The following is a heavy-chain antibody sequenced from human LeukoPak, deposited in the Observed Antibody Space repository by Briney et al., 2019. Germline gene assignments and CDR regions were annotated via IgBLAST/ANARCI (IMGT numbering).Heavy chain of an antibody. Sequence: GGSLRLSCAVSGFPFSSYWMHWVRQAPAKGLAGVSRINNVGRSTNYADSVKGRFTISRDNAKNTLYLQMNSLRAEDTAVYYCARVRWGGLYYFDYWGQGTLVTVSS. V-gene: IGHV3-74*01. CDR1: GFPFSSYW. CDR2: INNVGRST. D-gene: IGHD3-16*01. J-gene: IGHJ4*02. CDR3: ARVRWGGLYYFDY.